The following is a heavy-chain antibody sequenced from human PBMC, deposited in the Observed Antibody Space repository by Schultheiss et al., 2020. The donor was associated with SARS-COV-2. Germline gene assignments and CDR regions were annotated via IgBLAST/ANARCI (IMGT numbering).Heavy chain of an antibody. Sequence: SQTLSLTCTVSGGSISSYYWSWIRQPPGKGLEWIGEIYHSGSTYYNPSLKSRVTISVDTSKNQFSLKLSSVTAADTAVYYCARSGSLDYYYYYGMDVWGQGTTVTVSS. CDR2: IYHSGST. J-gene: IGHJ6*02. D-gene: IGHD6-25*01. CDR3: ARSGSLDYYYYYGMDV. CDR1: GGSISSYY. V-gene: IGHV4-59*08.